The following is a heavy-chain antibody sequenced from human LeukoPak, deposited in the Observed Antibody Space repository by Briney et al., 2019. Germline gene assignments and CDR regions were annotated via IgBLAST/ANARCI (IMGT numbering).Heavy chain of an antibody. D-gene: IGHD1-26*01. CDR1: GFTFSSYA. V-gene: IGHV3-23*01. J-gene: IGHJ4*02. CDR3: ASQWELHKFDY. CDR2: ISGSGGST. Sequence: GGSLRLSCAASGFTFSSYAMSWVRQAPGKGLEWASAISGSGGSTYYADSVKGRFTIPRDNSKNTLYLQMNSLRAEDTAVYYCASQWELHKFDYWGQGTLVTVSS.